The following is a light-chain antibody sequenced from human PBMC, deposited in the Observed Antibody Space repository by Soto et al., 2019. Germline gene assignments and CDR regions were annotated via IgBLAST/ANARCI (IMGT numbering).Light chain of an antibody. V-gene: IGKV3-11*01. Sequence: EIVLTQSPATLSLSPGERATLSCRASQSVSSYLAWYQQKPGQAPRLLIYDASNRATDIPARFSGSGSGTDFTPTISGLEPEDFAVYYCLQRSGWPWTFGQGTKVEIK. CDR1: QSVSSY. J-gene: IGKJ1*01. CDR2: DAS. CDR3: LQRSGWPWT.